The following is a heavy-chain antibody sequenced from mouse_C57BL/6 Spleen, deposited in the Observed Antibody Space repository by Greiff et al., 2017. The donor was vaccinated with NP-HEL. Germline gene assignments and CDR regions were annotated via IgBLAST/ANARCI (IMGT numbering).Heavy chain of an antibody. CDR2: IHPNSGST. Sequence: QVQLQQPGAELVKPGASVKLSCKASGYTFTSYWMHWVKQRPGQGLEWIGMIHPNSGSTNYNEKFKSKATLTVDTSSSTAYMQLSSLTSEDSAVYYCARSDSSGYYFDYWGQGTTLTVSS. V-gene: IGHV1-64*01. J-gene: IGHJ2*01. CDR3: ARSDSSGYYFDY. CDR1: GYTFTSYW. D-gene: IGHD3-2*02.